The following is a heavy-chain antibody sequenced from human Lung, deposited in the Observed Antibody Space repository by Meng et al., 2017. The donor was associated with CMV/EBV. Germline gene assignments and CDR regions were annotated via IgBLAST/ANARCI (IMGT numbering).Heavy chain of an antibody. CDR2: IDWDDDK. CDR3: AGTSSEHCDITACHGGWLDP. D-gene: IGHD3-22*01. CDR1: GLSLSTSGMH. Sequence: SGXXLVXPTQTLTLTCTFSGLSLSTSGMHVSWIRQPPGKALEWLARIDWDDDKFYSAYVKTRLTISKDTSKKQVVLTITNMDPTDTATYYWAGTSSEHCDITACHGGWLDPWXQGTLVTVSS. V-gene: IGHV2-70D*14. J-gene: IGHJ5*02.